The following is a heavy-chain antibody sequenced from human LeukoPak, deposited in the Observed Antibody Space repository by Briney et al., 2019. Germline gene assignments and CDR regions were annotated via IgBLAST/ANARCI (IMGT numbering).Heavy chain of an antibody. V-gene: IGHV1-18*01. CDR2: ISAYNGNT. D-gene: IGHD3-10*01. CDR1: GYTFTSYG. CDR3: ARDGWESGSGDGFDP. Sequence: GASVKVSCKASGYTFTSYGISWVRQAPGQGLEWMGWISAYNGNTNYAQKLQGRVTMTTDTSTSTAYMELRSLRSDDTAVYYCARDGWESGSGDGFDPWGQGTLVTVSS. J-gene: IGHJ5*02.